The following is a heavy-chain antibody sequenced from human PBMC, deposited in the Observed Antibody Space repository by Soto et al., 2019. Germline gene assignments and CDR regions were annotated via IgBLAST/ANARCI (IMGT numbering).Heavy chain of an antibody. Sequence: QVQLQESGPGLVKPSETLSLTCTVSGGSISSINNHFSNHYCSWIRLSPGKGLELIGYISNIGFSLFKPYVKSHHSLSVDTPMTHSSRKLTYVSAADTGVYSCSTQGLGGLNGHVEVWGQGTTVTVSS. CDR2: ISNIGFS. CDR1: GGSISSINNHFSNHY. CDR3: STQGLGGLNGHVEV. J-gene: IGHJ6*02. D-gene: IGHD3-16*01. V-gene: IGHV4-61*01.